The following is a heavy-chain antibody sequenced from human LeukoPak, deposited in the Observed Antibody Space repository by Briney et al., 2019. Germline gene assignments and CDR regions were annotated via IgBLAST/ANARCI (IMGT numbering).Heavy chain of an antibody. Sequence: SVKVSCKASGGTFSSYAISWVRQAPGQGLEWMGGIIPIFGTADNAQKFQGRVTITADESTSTAYMGLSSLRSEDTAVYYCARGRWGYGDYDYYYYYMDVWGKGTTVTVSS. D-gene: IGHD4-17*01. CDR3: ARGRWGYGDYDYYYYYMDV. V-gene: IGHV1-69*13. J-gene: IGHJ6*03. CDR2: IIPIFGTA. CDR1: GGTFSSYA.